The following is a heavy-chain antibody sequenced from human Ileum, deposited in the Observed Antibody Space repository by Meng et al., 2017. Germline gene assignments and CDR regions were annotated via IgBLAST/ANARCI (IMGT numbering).Heavy chain of an antibody. V-gene: IGHV4-38-2*01. Sequence: SETLSLTCAVSGYSISSAYYWGWIRQPPGKGLEWIGSIYHSGSIYYNPSLNSRVTISVDTSKNEFSLKLSSVTAADTAVYYCAKASGNSYPTYNWFDPWGQGTLVTVSS. CDR3: AKASGNSYPTYNWFDP. D-gene: IGHD3-10*01. CDR1: GYSISSAYY. CDR2: IYHSGSI. J-gene: IGHJ5*02.